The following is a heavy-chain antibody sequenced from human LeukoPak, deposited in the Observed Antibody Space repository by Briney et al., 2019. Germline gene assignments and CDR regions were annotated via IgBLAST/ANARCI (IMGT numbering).Heavy chain of an antibody. D-gene: IGHD2-21*01. V-gene: IGHV3-30*04. CDR3: ARTLGGGPPVGY. CDR1: GFTLSSYA. J-gene: IGHJ4*02. Sequence: GGSLRLSCAASGFTLSSYAMHGVRQARAKGREWVAVISYDGSNKYYADSVKGRFTISRDNSKTTLYLKMNSLRAEATVVYCCARTLGGGPPVGYWGQGTLVTVSS. CDR2: ISYDGSNK.